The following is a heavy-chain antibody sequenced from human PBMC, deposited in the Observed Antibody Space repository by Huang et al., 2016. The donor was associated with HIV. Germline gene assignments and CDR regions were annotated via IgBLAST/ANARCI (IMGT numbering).Heavy chain of an antibody. CDR1: GFTFSSYW. CDR2: INRDGSSS. V-gene: IGHV3-74*01. J-gene: IGHJ4*02. Sequence: EVQLVESGGGLVQPGGSLRLSCAASGFTFSSYWMHCVRQAPGKGLVWVSRINRDGSSSGYADSVKGRFTISRDNAKNTLYLQMNSLRAEDTAVYYCVRDPRIQSWLNYFDYWGQGTLVSVSS. CDR3: VRDPRIQSWLNYFDY. D-gene: IGHD3-22*01.